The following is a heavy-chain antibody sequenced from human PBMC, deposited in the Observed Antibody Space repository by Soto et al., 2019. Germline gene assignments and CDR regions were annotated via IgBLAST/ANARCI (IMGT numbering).Heavy chain of an antibody. CDR2: IWYDGSNK. CDR3: ARDPDTAMALQVPLYYFDY. Sequence: QVQLVESGGGVVQPARSLRLSCAASGFTFSSYGMHWVRQAPGKGLEWVAVIWYDGSNKYYADSVKGRFTISRDNSKNTLYLQINSLRAEDTAVYYCARDPDTAMALQVPLYYFDYWGQGTLVTVSS. CDR1: GFTFSSYG. J-gene: IGHJ4*02. V-gene: IGHV3-33*01. D-gene: IGHD5-18*01.